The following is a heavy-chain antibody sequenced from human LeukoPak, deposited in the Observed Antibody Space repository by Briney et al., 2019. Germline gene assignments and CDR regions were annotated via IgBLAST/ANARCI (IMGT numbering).Heavy chain of an antibody. CDR2: IRGSSSGSTSII. D-gene: IGHD3-3*01. V-gene: IGHV3-48*04. CDR3: ARDVWSGYDTED. J-gene: IGHJ4*02. CDR1: GIIFSTYA. Sequence: GGSLRLSCEFSGIIFSTYAMNWVRQAPGKGLEWVSYIRGSSSGSTSIIHYADPVKVRFTIPRDNAKNSLHLQMDSLSAEDMAVYYCARDVWSGYDTEDGGQGARVIVSS.